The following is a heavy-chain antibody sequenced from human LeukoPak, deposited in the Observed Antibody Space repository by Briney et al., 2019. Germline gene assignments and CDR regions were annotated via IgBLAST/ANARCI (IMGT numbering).Heavy chain of an antibody. V-gene: IGHV3-23*01. D-gene: IGHD3-22*01. CDR1: GFTFSSYA. CDR2: ISGSGGST. Sequence: GGSLRLSCAASGFTFSSYAMSWVRQAPGKGLEWVSAISGSGGSTYYADSVKGRFTISRDNSKNTLYLQMNSLRAEDTAVYYCARAPNYDSSGYYLLDYWGQGTLVTVSS. J-gene: IGHJ4*02. CDR3: ARAPNYDSSGYYLLDY.